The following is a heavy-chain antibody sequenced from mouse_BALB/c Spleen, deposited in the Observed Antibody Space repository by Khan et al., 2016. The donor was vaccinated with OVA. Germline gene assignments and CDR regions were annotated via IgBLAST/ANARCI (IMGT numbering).Heavy chain of an antibody. V-gene: IGHV1-7*01. CDR2: INPRTGYT. D-gene: IGHD1-1*02. CDR3: TRRGLYGLFAF. J-gene: IGHJ3*01. Sequence: VQLQESGAELAKPGASVKMSCTASGYTFTTYWIHWVKQRPGQGLEWIGYINPRTGYTEYNQKFKDKATLTTDKSSSAAYMQLSSLTSEDSAFYYCTRRGLYGLFAFWGQGTLVTVSA. CDR1: GYTFTTYW.